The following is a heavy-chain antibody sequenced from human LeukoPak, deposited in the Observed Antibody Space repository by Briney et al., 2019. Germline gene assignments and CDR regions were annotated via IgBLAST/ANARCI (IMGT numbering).Heavy chain of an antibody. CDR3: ARDAAVVTPAYGMDV. CDR2: ISAYNGNT. V-gene: IGHV1-18*01. CDR1: GCTFTSYG. Sequence: ASVKVSCKASGCTFTSYGISWVRQAPGQGLEWMGWISAYNGNTNYAQKLQGRVTMTTDTSTSTAYMELRSLRSDDTAVYYCARDAAVVTPAYGMDVWGQGTTVTVSS. J-gene: IGHJ6*02. D-gene: IGHD4-23*01.